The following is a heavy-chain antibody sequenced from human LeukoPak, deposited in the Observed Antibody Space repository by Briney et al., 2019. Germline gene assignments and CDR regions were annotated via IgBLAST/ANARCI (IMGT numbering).Heavy chain of an antibody. J-gene: IGHJ4*02. Sequence: PWETLPLTCTVSGGSISSYYWSWIRQPPGKGLEWIGYIYYSGSTKYNPSLKSRVTISVDTSKNQFSLKLSSVTAADTAVYYCARGHYSSGCRLDYWGQGTLVTVSS. D-gene: IGHD6-19*01. V-gene: IGHV4-59*01. CDR1: GGSISSYY. CDR2: IYYSGST. CDR3: ARGHYSSGCRLDY.